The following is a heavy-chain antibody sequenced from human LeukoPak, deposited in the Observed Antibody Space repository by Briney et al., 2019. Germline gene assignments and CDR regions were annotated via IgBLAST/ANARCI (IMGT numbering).Heavy chain of an antibody. CDR1: GFTFSNYN. J-gene: IGHJ4*02. V-gene: IGHV3-48*01. CDR3: TRDPRHLDY. CDR2: ISSSSSTI. Sequence: PGGSLRLSCAASGFTFSNYNMNWVRQAPGKGLEWISYISSSSSTIYYADSVKGRFTISRDNAKNSLYLQMNSLRADDTAVYYCTRDPRHLDYWGQGTLVTVSS.